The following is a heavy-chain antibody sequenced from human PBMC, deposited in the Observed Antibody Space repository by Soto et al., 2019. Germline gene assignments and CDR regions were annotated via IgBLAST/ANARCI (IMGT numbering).Heavy chain of an antibody. CDR3: AKEMITFGDFNYYYMAV. V-gene: IGHV3-9*01. J-gene: IGHJ6*03. D-gene: IGHD3-16*01. CDR1: GFTFDQYT. CDR2: ITWHSGTI. Sequence: EVQLVESGGGLVQPGRSLRLACAASGFTFDQYTMHWVRQAPGKGLEWVSSITWHSGTIGYADSVKGRFTISRDNAKNSLYLQMNSLRGEDTALYYCAKEMITFGDFNYYYMAVWGNGTTVTVSS.